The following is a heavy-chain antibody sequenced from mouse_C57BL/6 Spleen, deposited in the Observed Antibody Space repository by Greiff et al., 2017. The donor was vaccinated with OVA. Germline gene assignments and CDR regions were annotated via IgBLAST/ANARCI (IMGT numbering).Heavy chain of an antibody. J-gene: IGHJ2*01. CDR2: INPNNGGT. D-gene: IGHD1-1*01. Sequence: EVQLQQSGPELVKPGASVKISCKASGYTFTDYYMNWVKQSHGKSLEWIGDINPNNGGTSYNQKFKGKATLTVDKSSSTAYMELRSLTSEDSAVYYCASSGGYYGHYFDYWGQGTTRTVSS. V-gene: IGHV1-26*01. CDR1: GYTFTDYY. CDR3: ASSGGYYGHYFDY.